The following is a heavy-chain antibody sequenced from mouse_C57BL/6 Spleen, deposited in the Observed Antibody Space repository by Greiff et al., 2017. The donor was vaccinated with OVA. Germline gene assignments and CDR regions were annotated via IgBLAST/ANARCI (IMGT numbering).Heavy chain of an antibody. CDR2: IDPSASYT. D-gene: IGHD2-2*01. J-gene: IGHJ4*01. V-gene: IGHV1-69*01. CDR3: ARKDGYDGSYAMDY. Sequence: VQLQQPGAELVLPGASVQLSCKASGYTFTSYWMHWVKQRPGQGLEWIGEIDPSASYTNYNQKFKGKSPFTVDKSSSTAYMQLSSRTSEYSAVDYWARKDGYDGSYAMDYWGQGTSVTVSA. CDR1: GYTFTSYW.